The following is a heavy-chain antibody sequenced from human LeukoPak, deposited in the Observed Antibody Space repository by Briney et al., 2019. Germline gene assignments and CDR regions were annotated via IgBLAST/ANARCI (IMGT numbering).Heavy chain of an antibody. D-gene: IGHD3-10*01. J-gene: IGHJ4*02. Sequence: GASVKVSCKASGYTFTSYAMNWVRQAPGQGLEWMGWINTNTGNPTYAQGFTGRFVFSLDTSVSTAYLQISSLKAEDTAVYYCARTPYGSGSLSYDYWGQGTLVTVSS. V-gene: IGHV7-4-1*02. CDR3: ARTPYGSGSLSYDY. CDR1: GYTFTSYA. CDR2: INTNTGNP.